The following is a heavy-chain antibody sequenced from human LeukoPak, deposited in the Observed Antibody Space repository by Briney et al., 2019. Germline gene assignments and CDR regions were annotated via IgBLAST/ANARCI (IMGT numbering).Heavy chain of an antibody. CDR2: ISAYNGNT. D-gene: IGHD6-19*01. V-gene: IGHV1-18*01. CDR3: ARDSSGWLLYNWFDP. J-gene: IGHJ5*02. Sequence: GASVKVSCKASGYTFTSYGISWVRQAPGQGLEWMGWISAYNGNTNYAQKLQGRVTMTTDTSTSTAYMELRSLRSDDTAVYYCARDSSGWLLYNWFDPWGQGTLVTVSS. CDR1: GYTFTSYG.